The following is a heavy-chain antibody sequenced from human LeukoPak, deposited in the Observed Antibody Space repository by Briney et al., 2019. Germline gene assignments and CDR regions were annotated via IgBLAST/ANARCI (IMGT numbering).Heavy chain of an antibody. CDR2: IYPGDSDT. J-gene: IGHJ3*02. CDR3: ARPQRPNYYDSKAEAFDI. CDR1: GYSFTSYW. D-gene: IGHD3-22*01. Sequence: GESLKTSCKGSGYSFTSYWIGWLRQMPGKGQEWVGIIYPGDSDTRYSPSFQGQVTISADKSISTAYLQWSSLKASDTAMYYCARPQRPNYYDSKAEAFDIWGQGTMVTVSS. V-gene: IGHV5-51*01.